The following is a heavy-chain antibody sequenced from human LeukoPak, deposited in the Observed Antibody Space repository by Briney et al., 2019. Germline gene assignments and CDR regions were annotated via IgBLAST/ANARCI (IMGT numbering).Heavy chain of an antibody. Sequence: PSETLSLTCTVSGGSISSYYWSWIRQPPGKGLEWIGYIYYSGSTYYNPSLKSRVTISVDRSKNQFSLKLSSVTAADTAVYYCASAGYGGNLYYFDYWGQGTLVTVSS. V-gene: IGHV4-59*12. CDR3: ASAGYGGNLYYFDY. CDR2: IYYSGST. J-gene: IGHJ4*02. D-gene: IGHD4-23*01. CDR1: GGSISSYY.